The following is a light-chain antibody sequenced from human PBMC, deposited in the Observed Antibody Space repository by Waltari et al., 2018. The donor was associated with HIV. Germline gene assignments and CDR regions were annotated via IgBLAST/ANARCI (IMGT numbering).Light chain of an antibody. J-gene: IGLJ2*01. CDR1: KLRDNY. CDR3: HVWDNNNAV. V-gene: IGLV3-1*01. CDR2: QDN. Sequence: SYDLTQPPSLSVSPGPTASIACSGAKLRDNYVCWYQQRPGQSPVMVMYQDNERTSGVPERFAGSISGDTASLTISGTQPLDEADYYCHVWDNNNAVFGGGTKLTVL.